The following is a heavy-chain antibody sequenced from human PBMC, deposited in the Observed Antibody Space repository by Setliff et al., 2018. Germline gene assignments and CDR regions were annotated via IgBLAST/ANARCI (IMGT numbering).Heavy chain of an antibody. D-gene: IGHD2-8*01. CDR3: AARDAGVDY. CDR1: GFSFDSFG. CDR2: IWYDGSKQ. J-gene: IGHJ4*02. Sequence: GGSLRLSCAASGFSFDSFGMHWVRQAPGKGLEWVAVIWYDGSKQYYGDSVKGRFTISRDNSKNTAYLQMNSLRAEDTAVYYCAARDAGVDYWGQGTLVTVSS. V-gene: IGHV3-33*01.